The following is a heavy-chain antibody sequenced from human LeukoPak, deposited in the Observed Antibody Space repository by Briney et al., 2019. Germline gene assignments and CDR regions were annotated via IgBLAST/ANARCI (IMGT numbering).Heavy chain of an antibody. CDR2: IYPGDSDT. CDR3: ARRHYSDSSGYYRSAFDI. V-gene: IGHV5-51*01. J-gene: IGHJ3*02. CDR1: GYSFTSYW. Sequence: GGSLKISFKGSGYSFTSYWIGWVRPMPGKGLEWMGIIYPGDSDTRYSPSFQGQVTISADKSISTASLQWSSLKASDTAMYYCARRHYSDSSGYYRSAFDIWGQGTRVTVSS. D-gene: IGHD3-22*01.